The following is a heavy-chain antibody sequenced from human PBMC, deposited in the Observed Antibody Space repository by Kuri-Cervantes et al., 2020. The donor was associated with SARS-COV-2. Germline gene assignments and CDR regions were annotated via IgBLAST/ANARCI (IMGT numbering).Heavy chain of an antibody. V-gene: IGHV3-30-3*01. Sequence: GESLKISCAASGFTFSTYAMHWVRQAPGKGLEWVAVISYDGSNKYYADSVKGRFTLSRDNSKNTLYLQMNSLRAEDTAVYYCAYDSSAFHFDYWGQGTLVTVSS. CDR2: ISYDGSNK. CDR1: GFTFSTYA. J-gene: IGHJ4*02. CDR3: AYDSSAFHFDY. D-gene: IGHD3-22*01.